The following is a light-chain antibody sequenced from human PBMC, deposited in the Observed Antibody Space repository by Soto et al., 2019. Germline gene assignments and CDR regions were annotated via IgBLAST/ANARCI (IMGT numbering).Light chain of an antibody. J-gene: IGLJ1*01. CDR3: QAWDSSTAYV. CDR2: QDT. Sequence: SYELTQPPSVSVSPGQTASISCSGDKLGDKYANWYQQKPGQSPVLVIFQDTKRPSGIPERFSGSNSGNIATLTISGTQAMDEADYYCQAWDSSTAYVFGTGTKLTVL. CDR1: KLGDKY. V-gene: IGLV3-1*01.